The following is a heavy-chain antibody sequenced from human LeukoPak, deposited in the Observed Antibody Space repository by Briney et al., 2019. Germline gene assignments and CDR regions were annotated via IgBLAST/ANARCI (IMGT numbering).Heavy chain of an antibody. CDR1: GGSFSGYY. Sequence: SETLSLTCAVYGGSFSGYYWSWIRQPPGKGLEWIGEINHSGSTNYNPSLKSRVTTSVDTSKHQFSLKLSSVTAADTAVYYCARGTGSSWYGGPFDSWGQGTLVTVSS. D-gene: IGHD6-13*01. CDR2: INHSGST. CDR3: ARGTGSSWYGGPFDS. J-gene: IGHJ4*02. V-gene: IGHV4-34*01.